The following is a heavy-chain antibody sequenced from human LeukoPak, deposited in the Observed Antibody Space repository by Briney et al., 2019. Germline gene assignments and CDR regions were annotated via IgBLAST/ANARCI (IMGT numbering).Heavy chain of an antibody. D-gene: IGHD6-13*01. V-gene: IGHV4-34*01. Sequence: PSETLSLTCAVYGGSFSGYYWSWIRQPPGKGLEWIGEINHSGSTNYNPSLKSRVTISVDTSKNQFSLKLSSVTAADTAVYYCARVSSSHFDYWGQGTLVTVSS. CDR1: GGSFSGYY. CDR3: ARVSSSHFDY. CDR2: INHSGST. J-gene: IGHJ4*02.